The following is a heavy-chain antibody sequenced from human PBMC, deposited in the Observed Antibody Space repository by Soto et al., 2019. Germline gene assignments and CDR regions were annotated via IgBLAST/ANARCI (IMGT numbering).Heavy chain of an antibody. J-gene: IGHJ5*02. CDR3: ANLAAGTGLIDHWFDP. D-gene: IGHD6-13*01. CDR2: ISGSGGST. CDR1: GFTFSSYA. Sequence: VGSLILSCSASGFTFSSYAMSWVREAPGKGLEWVSAISGSGGSTYYADSVKGRFTISRDNSKNTLYLQMNSLRAEDTAVYYCANLAAGTGLIDHWFDPWGQGTLVTVSS. V-gene: IGHV3-23*01.